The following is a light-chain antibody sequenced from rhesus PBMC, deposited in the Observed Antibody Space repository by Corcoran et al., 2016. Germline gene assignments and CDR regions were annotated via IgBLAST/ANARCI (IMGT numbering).Light chain of an antibody. CDR3: QHSYGTPHS. CDR2: AAS. V-gene: IGKV1-74*01. J-gene: IGKJ2*01. CDR1: ENVNKY. Sequence: DIQMTQSPSSLSASVGDRVTITCRASENVNKYLHWYQQKPGKAPKFLIYAASTLQSGVPSRFSGSGSGTDYTFTISSLQPEDVAPYYCQHSYGTPHSFGQGTKVEIK.